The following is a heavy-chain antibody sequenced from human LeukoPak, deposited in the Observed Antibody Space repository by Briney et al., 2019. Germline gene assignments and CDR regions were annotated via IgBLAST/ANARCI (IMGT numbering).Heavy chain of an antibody. J-gene: IGHJ4*02. D-gene: IGHD3-22*01. CDR1: GGSISSSNW. V-gene: IGHV4-4*02. Sequence: ASETLSLTCAVSGGSISSSNWWSWVRQPPGKGLEWIGEIYHSGSTNYNPSLKSRVTISVDKSKNQFSLKLSSVTAADTAVYYCARAGYYDSSGYYYTPGDYYFDYWGQGTLVTVSS. CDR2: IYHSGST. CDR3: ARAGYYDSSGYYYTPGDYYFDY.